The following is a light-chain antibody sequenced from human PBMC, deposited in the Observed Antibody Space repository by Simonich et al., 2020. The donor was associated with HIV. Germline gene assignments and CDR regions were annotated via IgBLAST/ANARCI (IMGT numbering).Light chain of an antibody. Sequence: EILLTQPPATLSLSPGERPTLTCRASQSVSSSYFTWYQQKPGQAPRLLIYGASTRATGIPARFSGSGSGTEFTLTISSMQSEDFVVYYCQQYNNWPLFFGQGTKLEIK. CDR3: QQYNNWPLF. V-gene: IGKV3-15*01. J-gene: IGKJ2*01. CDR1: QSVSSSY. CDR2: GAS.